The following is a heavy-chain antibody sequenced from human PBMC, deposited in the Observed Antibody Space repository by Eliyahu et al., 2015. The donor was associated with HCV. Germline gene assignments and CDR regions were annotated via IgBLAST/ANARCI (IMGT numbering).Heavy chain of an antibody. Sequence: QVQLVESGGGVVQPGRSLRLSCAASGFTFSSYGMHWVRQAPGKGLEWVAVISYDGSNKYYADSVKGRFTISRDNSKNTLYLQMNSLRAEDTAVYYCAKAVRHIAAADNGFDYWGQGTLVTVSS. D-gene: IGHD6-13*01. CDR3: AKAVRHIAAADNGFDY. CDR1: GFTFSSYG. CDR2: ISYDGSNK. V-gene: IGHV3-30*18. J-gene: IGHJ4*02.